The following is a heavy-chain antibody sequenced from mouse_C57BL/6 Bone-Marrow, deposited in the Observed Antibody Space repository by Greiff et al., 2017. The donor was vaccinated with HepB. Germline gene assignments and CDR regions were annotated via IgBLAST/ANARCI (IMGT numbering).Heavy chain of an antibody. J-gene: IGHJ1*03. CDR3: AGRGYCGGGLYWYFGV. D-gene: IGHD1-1*02. Sequence: EVQLVESGPGLAKPSQTLSLTCSATGYSITSDYWNWIRKFPGNKLEYMGYISYSGSTYYNPSLNSRISITRDTSKNQYYLQLNAVTTEDTATYYCAGRGYCGGGLYWYFGVWGTGTTVTVSS. CDR2: ISYSGST. CDR1: GYSITSDY. V-gene: IGHV3-8*01.